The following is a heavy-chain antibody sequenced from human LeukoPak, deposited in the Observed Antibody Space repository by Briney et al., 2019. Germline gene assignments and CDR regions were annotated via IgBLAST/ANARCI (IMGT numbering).Heavy chain of an antibody. CDR2: ISAYNGNT. Sequence: ASVKVSCKASGYTFTSCGISWVRQAPGQGLEWMGWISAYNGNTNYAQKLQGRVTMTTDTSTSTAYMELRSLRSDDTAVYYCARGGYYDSSGHEYFQHWGQGTLVTVSS. CDR1: GYTFTSCG. D-gene: IGHD3-22*01. J-gene: IGHJ1*01. V-gene: IGHV1-18*01. CDR3: ARGGYYDSSGHEYFQH.